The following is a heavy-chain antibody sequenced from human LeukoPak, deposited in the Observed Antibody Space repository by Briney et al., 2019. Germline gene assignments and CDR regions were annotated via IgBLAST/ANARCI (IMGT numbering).Heavy chain of an antibody. CDR1: GFNFNCAW. V-gene: IGHV3-15*01. CDR2: IKSKGSGETT. CDR3: ARILSSAWGELGY. Sequence: GGSLRLSCVGSGFNFNCAWMSWVRQAPGRGLEWVGRIKSKGSGETTDYAAPVKGRFTISRDNSKNTLYLQMSSLRAEDTAVYYCARILSSAWGELGYWGQGNLVTVSS. J-gene: IGHJ4*02. D-gene: IGHD6-19*01.